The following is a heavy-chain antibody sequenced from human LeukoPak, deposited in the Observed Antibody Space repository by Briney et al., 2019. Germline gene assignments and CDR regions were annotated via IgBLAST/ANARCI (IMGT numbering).Heavy chain of an antibody. CDR2: IYHSGST. CDR1: GYSISSGYY. Sequence: SETLSLTCTVSGYSISSGYYWGWIRQPPGKGLEWIGSIYHSGSTYYNPSLKSRVTISVDTSKNQFSLKLGSVTAADTAVYYCAREVPASSPPDYWGQGTLVTVSS. V-gene: IGHV4-38-2*02. J-gene: IGHJ4*02. CDR3: AREVPASSPPDY. D-gene: IGHD2-2*01.